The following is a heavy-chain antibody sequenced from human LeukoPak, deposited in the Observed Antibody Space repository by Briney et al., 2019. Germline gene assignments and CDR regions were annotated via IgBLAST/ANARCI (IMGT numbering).Heavy chain of an antibody. CDR3: ARGGSNWHNAYFDH. Sequence: GGSLRLSCAASGFTVSSKYMTWVRQAPGKGLEWVSIIYSARTTYYADSVKGRFTISRDHYKNTLYLQMDSQKVQDTAVYYCARGGSNWHNAYFDHWAQGTLVTVSS. J-gene: IGHJ4*02. CDR1: GFTVSSKY. D-gene: IGHD1/OR15-1a*01. V-gene: IGHV3-53*01. CDR2: IYSARTT.